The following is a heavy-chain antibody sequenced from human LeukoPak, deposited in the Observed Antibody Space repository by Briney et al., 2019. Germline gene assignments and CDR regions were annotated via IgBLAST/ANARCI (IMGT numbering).Heavy chain of an antibody. CDR3: AQESGYYGSGSYYSAGFFDY. CDR2: ISGSGGST. D-gene: IGHD3-10*01. CDR1: GFTFSSYA. J-gene: IGHJ4*02. V-gene: IGHV3-23*01. Sequence: GGSLRLSCAASGFTFSSYAMSWVRQAPGKGLEWVSAISGSGGSTYYADSVKGRFTISRDNSKNTLYLQMNSLRAEDTAVHYCAQESGYYGSGSYYSAGFFDYWGQGTLVTVSS.